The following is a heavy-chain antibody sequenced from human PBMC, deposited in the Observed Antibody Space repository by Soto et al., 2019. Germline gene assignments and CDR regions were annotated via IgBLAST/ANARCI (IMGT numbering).Heavy chain of an antibody. Sequence: SMKVSCKASGGTFSSYAISWVRQAPGQGLKWMGGIIPIFGTANYAQKFQGRVTITADESTSTAYMELSSLRSEDTAVYYCASTCGGDCYSSDYWGQGTLVTVSS. D-gene: IGHD2-21*02. CDR2: IIPIFGTA. CDR3: ASTCGGDCYSSDY. CDR1: GGTFSSYA. V-gene: IGHV1-69*13. J-gene: IGHJ4*02.